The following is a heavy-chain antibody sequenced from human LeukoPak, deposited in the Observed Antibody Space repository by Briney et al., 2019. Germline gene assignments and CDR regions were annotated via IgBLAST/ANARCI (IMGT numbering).Heavy chain of an antibody. J-gene: IGHJ4*02. V-gene: IGHV4-38-2*01. CDR3: ARVRRGLFSSSWYPEYYFDY. CDR2: IYHREST. Sequence: SETLSLTCAFSGYSLSSGYYWGWIRQPPGKGLEWSGIIYHRESTYNNPTLKSRVTISVDTSKTQFSLKPSSVTAADTAVYYCARVRRGLFSSSWYPEYYFDYWGQGTLVTVSS. CDR1: GYSLSSGYY. D-gene: IGHD6-13*01.